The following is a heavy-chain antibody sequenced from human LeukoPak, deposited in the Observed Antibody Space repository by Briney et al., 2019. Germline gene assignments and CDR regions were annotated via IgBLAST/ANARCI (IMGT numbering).Heavy chain of an antibody. Sequence: SGGSLRLSCAASGFSVSRYWMNWVRQAPGKELEWVANIKGDGIEKNYVDSVKGRFSISRDNALNSLYLQMDSLRAEDTAVYYCAKEGAYPIITYDSWGKGALVTVSS. CDR3: AKEGAYPIITYDS. D-gene: IGHD3-10*01. J-gene: IGHJ5*01. CDR2: IKGDGIEK. V-gene: IGHV3-7*01. CDR1: GFSVSRYW.